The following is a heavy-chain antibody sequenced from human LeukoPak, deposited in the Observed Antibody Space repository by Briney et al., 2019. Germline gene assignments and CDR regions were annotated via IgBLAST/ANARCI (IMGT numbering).Heavy chain of an antibody. D-gene: IGHD3-22*01. V-gene: IGHV3-30*03. J-gene: IGHJ4*02. CDR1: GFTFSSYG. CDR2: ISHDGSNK. Sequence: GGSLRLSCAASGFTFSSYGMHWVRQAPGKGLEWVAVISHDGSNKYYADSVKGRFTISRDNSKNTLYLQMNSLRAEDTAVYYCARGKDYYDSSGYYYNPGLDYWGQGTLVTVSS. CDR3: ARGKDYYDSSGYYYNPGLDY.